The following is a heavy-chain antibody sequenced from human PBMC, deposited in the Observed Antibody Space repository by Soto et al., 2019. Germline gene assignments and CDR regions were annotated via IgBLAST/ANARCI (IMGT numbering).Heavy chain of an antibody. J-gene: IGHJ6*02. CDR2: ISPSSGHI. CDR3: SGCSGGACHKNYGMDV. Sequence: EVHLVESGGGLVKPGGSLRLSCAVSGFTFSNGTMNWVRQAPGKGLEWVSSISPSSGHIYYADSVKGRFTISRDNAKNSLFLQMNSLRGEDTAVYYCSGCSGGACHKNYGMDVWGQGTTVTVSS. D-gene: IGHD2-15*01. CDR1: GFTFSNGT. V-gene: IGHV3-21*06.